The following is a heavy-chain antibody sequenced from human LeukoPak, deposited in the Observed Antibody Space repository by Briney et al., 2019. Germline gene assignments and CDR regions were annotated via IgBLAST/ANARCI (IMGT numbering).Heavy chain of an antibody. D-gene: IGHD3/OR15-3a*01. CDR1: GGSISSSSYY. J-gene: IGHJ2*01. V-gene: IGHV4-61*05. CDR2: INHSGST. Sequence: SETLSLTCTVSGGSISSSSYYWSWIRQPPGKGLEWIGEINHSGSTNYNPSLKGRVTMSIDKTMNHFSLNLNSVTAADTAVYYCARVGLGWCTGCLWYFDLWGRGILVTVSS. CDR3: ARVGLGWCTGCLWYFDL.